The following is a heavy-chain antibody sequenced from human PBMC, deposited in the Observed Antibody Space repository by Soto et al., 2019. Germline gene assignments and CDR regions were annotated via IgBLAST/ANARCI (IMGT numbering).Heavy chain of an antibody. CDR2: ISAYNGNT. D-gene: IGHD4-17*01. CDR1: GYTFTSYG. CDR3: ARDMATVTKVGVQH. J-gene: IGHJ1*01. V-gene: IGHV1-18*01. Sequence: ASVKVSCKASGYTFTSYGISWVRQAPGQGLEWMGWISAYNGNTNYAQKLQGRVTMTTDTSTSTAYMELRSLRSDDTAVYYCARDMATVTKVGVQHWGQGTLVTVSS.